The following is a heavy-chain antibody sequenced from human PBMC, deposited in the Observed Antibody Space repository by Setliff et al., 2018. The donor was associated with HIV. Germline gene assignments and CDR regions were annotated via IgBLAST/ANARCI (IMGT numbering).Heavy chain of an antibody. Sequence: PSETLSLTCAVYGGSVSGHYWGWFRQPPGKGLEWIGEITPNGRTNYIPSLKSRVTMSLDTPKNQFSLKLTSVTVADTAFYYCSNWNTTIDEDSWGQGTLVTGSS. CDR1: GGSVSGHY. D-gene: IGHD5-18*01. CDR3: SNWNTTIDEDS. CDR2: ITPNGRT. J-gene: IGHJ4*02. V-gene: IGHV4-34*01.